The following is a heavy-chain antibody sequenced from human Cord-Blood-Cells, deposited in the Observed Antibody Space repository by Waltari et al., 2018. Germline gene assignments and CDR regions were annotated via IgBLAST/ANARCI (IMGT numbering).Heavy chain of an antibody. CDR3: ARGLHNWNDSDY. D-gene: IGHD1-1*01. V-gene: IGHV4-59*09. Sequence: TNYNPSLKSRFTISVDTSKNQFSLKLSSVTAADTAVYYCARGLHNWNDSDYWGQGTLVTVSS. J-gene: IGHJ4*02. CDR2: T.